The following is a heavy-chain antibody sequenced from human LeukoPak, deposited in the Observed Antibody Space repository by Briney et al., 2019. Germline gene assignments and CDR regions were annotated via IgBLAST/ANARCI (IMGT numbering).Heavy chain of an antibody. D-gene: IGHD2-21*01. CDR1: GGSISSSSYY. CDR3: VRRSVVVIEDAFDI. V-gene: IGHV4-39*01. J-gene: IGHJ3*02. CDR2: IYYSGST. Sequence: SETLSLTCTVSGGSISSSSYYWGWIRQPPGKGLEWIGSIYYSGSTYYNPSLKSRVTIYIDTSKNQFSLKLSSVTAADTAVYYCVRRSVVVIEDAFDIWGQGTMVTVSS.